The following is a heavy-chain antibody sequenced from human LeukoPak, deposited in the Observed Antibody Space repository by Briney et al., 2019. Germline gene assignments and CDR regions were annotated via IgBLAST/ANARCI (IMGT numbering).Heavy chain of an antibody. CDR2: IYSRDYI. CDR1: GGSISSAY. J-gene: IGHJ3*02. D-gene: IGHD6-13*01. CDR3: ARAAGGAFDI. V-gene: IGHV4-59*01. Sequence: SGTLSLTCSVSGGSISSAYWSWIRQPPGKPMEWIGYIYSRDYINYTPSLKSRVIISLDTSENQFSLKLYSVTAADSAVYYCARAAGGAFDIWSQGTMVSVSS.